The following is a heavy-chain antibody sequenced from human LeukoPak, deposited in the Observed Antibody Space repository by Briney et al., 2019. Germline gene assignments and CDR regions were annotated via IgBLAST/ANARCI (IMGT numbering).Heavy chain of an antibody. D-gene: IGHD2-2*01. CDR1: GGSFSGYY. Sequence: SETLSLPCAVYGGSFSGYYWSWIRQPSGKGLEWIGEINHSGSNNYNPSLKSRVTISVDTSKNQFSLKLSSVTAADTAVYYCARGGYIWVVVPAASAFDYWGQGTLVTVSS. V-gene: IGHV4-34*01. CDR2: INHSGSN. J-gene: IGHJ4*02. CDR3: ARGGYIWVVVPAASAFDY.